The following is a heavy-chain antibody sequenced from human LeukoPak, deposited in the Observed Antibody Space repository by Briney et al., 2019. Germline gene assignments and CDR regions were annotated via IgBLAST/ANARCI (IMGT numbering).Heavy chain of an antibody. CDR1: SGSISSYY. D-gene: IGHD3-10*01. J-gene: IGHJ3*02. CDR2: IYYSGRT. CDR3: ARASWYYYGSGVTHDAFDI. V-gene: IGHV4-59*01. Sequence: PSETLSLTCSVSSGSISSYYWSWIRQPPGKGLEWIGYIYYSGRTSYNPSLKSRVTISVDTSKNQFSLKLSSVTAADTAVYYCARASWYYYGSGVTHDAFDIWGQGTMVTVSS.